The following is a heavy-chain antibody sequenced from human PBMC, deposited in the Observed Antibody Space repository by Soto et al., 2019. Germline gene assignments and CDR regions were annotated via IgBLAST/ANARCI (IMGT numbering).Heavy chain of an antibody. CDR2: ISSSSSTI. J-gene: IGHJ5*02. D-gene: IGHD4-17*01. Sequence: EVQLVESGGGLVQPGGSLRLSCAASGFTFSSYSMNWVRQAPGKGLEWVSYISSSSSTIYYADSVKGRFTISRDNAKNSLHLQMNSLRAEDTAVYCCASEGGDFNWFDPWGQGTLVTVFS. CDR1: GFTFSSYS. CDR3: ASEGGDFNWFDP. V-gene: IGHV3-48*01.